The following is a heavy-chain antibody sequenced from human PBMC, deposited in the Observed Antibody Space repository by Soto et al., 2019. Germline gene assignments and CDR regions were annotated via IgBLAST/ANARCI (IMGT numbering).Heavy chain of an antibody. J-gene: IGHJ4*02. CDR1: GYTFTSYG. V-gene: IGHV1-18*01. D-gene: IGHD2-15*01. CDR3: ARIGLEGYCSGGSRYPKLIDY. Sequence: QVQLVQSGAEVKKPGASVKVSCKASGYTFTSYGISWVRQAPGQGLEWMGWISAYNGNTNYAQKLQGRVTMTTDTSTSTAYMELRSLRSDDTAVYYCARIGLEGYCSGGSRYPKLIDYWGQGTLVTVSS. CDR2: ISAYNGNT.